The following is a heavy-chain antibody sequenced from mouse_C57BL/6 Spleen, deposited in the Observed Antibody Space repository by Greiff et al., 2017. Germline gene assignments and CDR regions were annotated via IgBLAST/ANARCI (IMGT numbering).Heavy chain of an antibody. CDR2: INPSNGGT. V-gene: IGHV1-53*01. CDR3: ARWDTTVVAPFDY. D-gene: IGHD1-1*01. Sequence: QVQLKESGTELVKPGASVKLSCKASGYTFTSYWMHWVKQRPGQGLEWIGNINPSNGGTNYNEKFKSKATLTVDRSSSTAYMQLSSLTSEDSAVYYCARWDTTVVAPFDYWGQGTTLTVSS. CDR1: GYTFTSYW. J-gene: IGHJ2*01.